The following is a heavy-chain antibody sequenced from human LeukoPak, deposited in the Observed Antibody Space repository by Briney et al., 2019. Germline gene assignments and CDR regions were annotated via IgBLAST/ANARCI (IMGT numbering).Heavy chain of an antibody. V-gene: IGHV4-34*01. D-gene: IGHD3-22*01. CDR1: GGSFSGYY. CDR2: INHSGST. Sequence: SETLSLTCAVYGGSFSGYYWSWIRQPPGKGLEWIGEINHSGSTNYNPSLKSRVTISVDTSKNQFSLKLCSVTAADTAVYYCARSDTYYYDSRYYYYYGMDVWGQGTTVTVSS. CDR3: ARSDTYYYDSRYYYYYGMDV. J-gene: IGHJ6*02.